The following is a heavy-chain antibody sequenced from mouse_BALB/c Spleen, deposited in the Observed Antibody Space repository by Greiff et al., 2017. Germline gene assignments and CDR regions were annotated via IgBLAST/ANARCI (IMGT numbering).Heavy chain of an antibody. CDR1: GFNIKDTY. V-gene: IGHV14-3*02. D-gene: IGHD2-10*02. Sequence: VQLKQSGAELVKPGASVKLSCTASGFNIKDTYMHWVKQRPEQGLEWIGRIDPANGNTKYDPKFQGKATITADTSSNTAYLQLSSLTSEDTAVYYCARYAEYGNYDYAMDYWGQGTSVTVSS. J-gene: IGHJ4*01. CDR2: IDPANGNT. CDR3: ARYAEYGNYDYAMDY.